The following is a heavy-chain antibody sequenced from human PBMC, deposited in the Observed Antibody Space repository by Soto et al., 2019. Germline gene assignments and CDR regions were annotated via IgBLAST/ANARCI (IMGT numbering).Heavy chain of an antibody. CDR2: IIPIFGTA. CDR3: AREEPAGDYREYYYYGMDV. V-gene: IGHV1-69*13. D-gene: IGHD4-17*01. Sequence: SVKVTCKDSGGTFSSYAISWVRQAPGQGLEWMGGIIPIFGTANYAQKFQGRVTITADESTSTAYMELSSLRSEDTAVYYCAREEPAGDYREYYYYGMDVWGQGTTVTVSS. J-gene: IGHJ6*02. CDR1: GGTFSSYA.